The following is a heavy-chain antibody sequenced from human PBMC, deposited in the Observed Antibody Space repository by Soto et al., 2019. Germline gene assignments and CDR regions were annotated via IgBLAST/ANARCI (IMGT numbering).Heavy chain of an antibody. CDR1: GFTFSSYG. Sequence: GGSLRLSCAASGFTFSSYGMHWVRQAPGKGLEWVAVISYDGSNKFYADSVKGRFTISRDNSKNTLYLQMNSLRAEDTAMYYCAKDRAHSRYFPNYYFDYWGQGTLVTVSS. D-gene: IGHD3-9*01. CDR3: AKDRAHSRYFPNYYFDY. J-gene: IGHJ4*02. CDR2: ISYDGSNK. V-gene: IGHV3-30*18.